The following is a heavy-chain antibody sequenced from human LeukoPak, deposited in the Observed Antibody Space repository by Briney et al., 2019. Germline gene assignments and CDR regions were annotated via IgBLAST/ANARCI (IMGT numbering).Heavy chain of an antibody. Sequence: ASVKVSCKTSGYMFTTYYPQWVRQAPGQGLEWMGWINPHSGGTNYAQKFQGRVTMTRDTSISTVYMELSSLRSDDTAVYYCARGGTGYSSGWLRAFDIWGQGTMVTVSS. CDR3: ARGGTGYSSGWLRAFDI. J-gene: IGHJ3*02. D-gene: IGHD6-19*01. V-gene: IGHV1-2*02. CDR2: INPHSGGT. CDR1: GYMFTTYY.